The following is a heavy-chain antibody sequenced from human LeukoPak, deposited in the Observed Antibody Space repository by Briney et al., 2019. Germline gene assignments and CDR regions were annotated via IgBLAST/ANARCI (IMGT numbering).Heavy chain of an antibody. CDR3: AKDRALLWFGESPNYFDY. J-gene: IGHJ4*02. D-gene: IGHD3-10*01. Sequence: GGSLRLSCAASGFTFSSYAMSWVRQAPGKGLEWVSAISGSGGSTYYADSVKGRFTISRDNSKNTLYLQMNSLRAEDTAVYYCAKDRALLWFGESPNYFDYWGQGTLVTVSS. V-gene: IGHV3-23*01. CDR2: ISGSGGST. CDR1: GFTFSSYA.